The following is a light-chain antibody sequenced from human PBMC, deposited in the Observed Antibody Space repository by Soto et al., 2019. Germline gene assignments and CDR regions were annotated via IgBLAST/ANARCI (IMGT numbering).Light chain of an antibody. V-gene: IGKV3-15*01. CDR2: GAS. J-gene: IGKJ2*01. CDR1: QSVSSN. Sequence: EIVMTQSPATLSVSPGERATLSCRASQSVSSNLACYQQKPGQAPRRLIYGASTRATGIPARLSGSGSGTEFTLTISSLQSEDFALYYCQQYNNWPPYTFGQGTKLEIK. CDR3: QQYNNWPPYT.